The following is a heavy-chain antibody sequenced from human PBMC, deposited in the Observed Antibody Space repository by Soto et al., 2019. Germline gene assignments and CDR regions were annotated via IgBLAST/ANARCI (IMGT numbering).Heavy chain of an antibody. CDR3: ARGVGRRLLEWSPYYYYYMDG. V-gene: IGHV1-8*01. Sequence: ASVKVSCKASGYTFTSYDINWVRQATGQGLEWMGWMNPNSGNTGYAQKFQGRVTMTRNTSISTAYMELSSLRSEDTAVYYCARGVGRRLLEWSPYYYYYMDGWGKGTTVTVSS. CDR1: GYTFTSYD. J-gene: IGHJ6*03. CDR2: MNPNSGNT. D-gene: IGHD3-3*01.